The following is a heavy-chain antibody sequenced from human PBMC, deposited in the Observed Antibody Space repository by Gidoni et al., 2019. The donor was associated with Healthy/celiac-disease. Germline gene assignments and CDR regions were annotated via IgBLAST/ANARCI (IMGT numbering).Heavy chain of an antibody. CDR3: AKDRRNLRWYAFDY. J-gene: IGHJ4*02. D-gene: IGHD4-17*01. Sequence: QVQLVESGGGVVQPGRSLRLSCAASGFTFSSYGMHWVRQAPGKGLEWVAVISYDGSNKYYADSVKGRFTISRDNSKNTLYLQMNSLRAEDTAVYYCAKDRRNLRWYAFDYWGQGTLVTVSS. V-gene: IGHV3-30*18. CDR2: ISYDGSNK. CDR1: GFTFSSYG.